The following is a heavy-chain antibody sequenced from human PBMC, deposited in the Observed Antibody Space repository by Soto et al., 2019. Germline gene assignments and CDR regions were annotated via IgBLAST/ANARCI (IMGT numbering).Heavy chain of an antibody. CDR3: ARGDGYIYGNTFDS. D-gene: IGHD5-18*01. CDR2: ISYDGSNK. Sequence: GGSLRLSCAASGFTFNNYAMHWVRQAPGKGLEWVAFISYDGSNKYYADSVTGRFTISRDNSRNTLYLQMNSLRAEDTAVYYCARGDGYIYGNTFDSWGQGTLVPVSS. V-gene: IGHV3-30-3*01. J-gene: IGHJ4*02. CDR1: GFTFNNYA.